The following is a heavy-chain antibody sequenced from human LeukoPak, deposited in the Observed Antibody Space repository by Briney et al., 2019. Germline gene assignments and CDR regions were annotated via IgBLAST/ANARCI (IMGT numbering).Heavy chain of an antibody. CDR2: ISSSSSYI. CDR3: AREGRVCSSTSCPDAFDI. J-gene: IGHJ3*02. Sequence: ASLLLSCAASGFTFSSYSMNWVRRAPGRGLEWVSSISSSSSYIYYADSVKGRFTISRDNAKNSLYLQMNSLRAEDTAVYYCAREGRVCSSTSCPDAFDIWGQGTMVTVSS. D-gene: IGHD2-2*01. V-gene: IGHV3-21*01. CDR1: GFTFSSYS.